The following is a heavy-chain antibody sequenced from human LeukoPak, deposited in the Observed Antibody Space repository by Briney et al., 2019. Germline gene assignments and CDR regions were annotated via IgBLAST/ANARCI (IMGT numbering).Heavy chain of an antibody. CDR2: INAGNGNT. V-gene: IGHV1-3*01. CDR3: ARLSSTSIWLLDY. CDR1: GYTFTSYA. J-gene: IGHJ4*02. Sequence: ASVKVSCKASGYTFTSYATHWVRQAPGQRLEWMGWINAGNGNTKYSQKFQGRVTITRDTSASTADMEVSRLKFEDSAVYYCARLSSTSIWLLDYWGLGTLVTVSS. D-gene: IGHD3-16*02.